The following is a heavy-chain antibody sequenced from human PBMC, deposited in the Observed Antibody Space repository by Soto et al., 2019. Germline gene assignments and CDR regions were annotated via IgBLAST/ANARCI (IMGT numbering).Heavy chain of an antibody. J-gene: IGHJ5*02. CDR3: ARIVVGATVDL. CDR2: ISYTGDT. D-gene: IGHD1-26*01. Sequence: SETLSLTCSVSGDSVSSDRYFWTWIRQPPGKGLEWIAYISYTGDTNYNPSLKSRVTISVDTSRNQFSLTLTSVTAADTAVYFCARIVVGATVDLWGQGSLVTVSS. V-gene: IGHV4-61*01. CDR1: GDSVSSDRYF.